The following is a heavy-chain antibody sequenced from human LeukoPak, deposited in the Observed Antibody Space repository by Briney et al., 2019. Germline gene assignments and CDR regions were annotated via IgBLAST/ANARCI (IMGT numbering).Heavy chain of an antibody. CDR3: ARDVRGIVGMDYFDY. D-gene: IGHD3-22*01. J-gene: IGHJ4*02. Sequence: GASVKVSCKASGYTFISYGISWVRQAPGQGLEWMGWISAYNGNTKYAQKLQGRVTMTTDTSTSTAYMELRSLRSDDTAVYYCARDVRGIVGMDYFDYWGQGTLVTVSP. CDR2: ISAYNGNT. V-gene: IGHV1-18*01. CDR1: GYTFISYG.